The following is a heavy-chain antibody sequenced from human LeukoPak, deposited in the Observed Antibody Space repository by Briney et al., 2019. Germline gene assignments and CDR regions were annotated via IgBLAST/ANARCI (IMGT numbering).Heavy chain of an antibody. J-gene: IGHJ4*02. D-gene: IGHD3-10*01. Sequence: GGSLRLSCSASGLTLSSYWMSWVRQAPGKGLEWVANIKQDGSEKYYVDSEEGRFTISRDNAKNSLYLQMNSLSAEDTAEYYCARQKVRGVIWPKPYFDYWGQGTLVTVSS. V-gene: IGHV3-7*01. CDR2: IKQDGSEK. CDR3: ARQKVRGVIWPKPYFDY. CDR1: GLTLSSYW.